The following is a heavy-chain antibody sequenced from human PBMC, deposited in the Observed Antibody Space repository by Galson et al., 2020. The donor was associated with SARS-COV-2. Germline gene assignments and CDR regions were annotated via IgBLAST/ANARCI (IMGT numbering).Heavy chain of an antibody. V-gene: IGHV5-51*01. Sequence: GESLKISCKGSGYSFTSYWIGWVRQMPGKGLEWMGIIYPGDSDTRYSPSFQGQVTISADKSISTAYLQWSSLKASDTAMYYCARQNSGYDFYYYYYYMDVWGKGTTFTVSS. D-gene: IGHD5-12*01. CDR3: ARQNSGYDFYYYYYYMDV. CDR2: IYPGDSDT. CDR1: GYSFTSYW. J-gene: IGHJ6*03.